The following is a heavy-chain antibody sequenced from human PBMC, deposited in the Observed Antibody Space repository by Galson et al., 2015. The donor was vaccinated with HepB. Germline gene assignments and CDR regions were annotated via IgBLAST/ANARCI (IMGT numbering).Heavy chain of an antibody. CDR2: INPSGDAT. J-gene: IGHJ5*02. CDR1: GFTFTTYH. Sequence: SVKVSCKASGFTFTTYHIHWVRQAPGQGLEWMGTINPSGDATKYAQKFQGRVTMTRDTSTNTAYMELSSLGYEDTAVYYCAKDNSNWASDPWGQGTLVTVSS. D-gene: IGHD6-13*01. V-gene: IGHV1-46*01. CDR3: AKDNSNWASDP.